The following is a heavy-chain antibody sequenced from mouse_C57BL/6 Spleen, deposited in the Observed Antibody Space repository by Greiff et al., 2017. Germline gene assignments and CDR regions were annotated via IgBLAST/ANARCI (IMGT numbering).Heavy chain of an antibody. J-gene: IGHJ4*01. CDR1: GYTFTSYW. CDR2: IDPSDSYT. CDR3: ARNRAMDY. Sequence: VKLQQPGAELVMPGASVKLSCKASGYTFTSYWMHWVKQRPGQGLEWIGEIDPSDSYTNYNQKFKGKSTLTVDKSSSTAYMQLSSLTAEDSAVYYCARNRAMDYWGQGTSVTVSS. V-gene: IGHV1-69*01.